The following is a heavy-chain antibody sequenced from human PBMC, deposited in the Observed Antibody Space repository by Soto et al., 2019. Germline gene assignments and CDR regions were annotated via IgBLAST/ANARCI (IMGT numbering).Heavy chain of an antibody. J-gene: IGHJ6*02. CDR3: AKDWAAAAPDGEAYYYYGMDV. D-gene: IGHD6-13*01. Sequence: QVQLVESGGGVVQPGRSLRLSCAASGFTFSSYGMHWVRQAPGKGLEWVAVISYDGSNKYYADSVKGRFTISRDNSKNTLYMQMNSLRGEDTAVYYCAKDWAAAAPDGEAYYYYGMDVWGQGTTVTVSS. CDR2: ISYDGSNK. CDR1: GFTFSSYG. V-gene: IGHV3-30*18.